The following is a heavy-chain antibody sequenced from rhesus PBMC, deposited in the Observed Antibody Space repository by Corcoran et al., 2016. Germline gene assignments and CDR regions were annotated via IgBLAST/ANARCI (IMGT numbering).Heavy chain of an antibody. CDR1: GFTFSSYW. CDR3: AKDLEECLDWLPHSYGLDS. V-gene: IGHV3S42*01. CDR2: MNSGVGST. D-gene: IGHD3-3*01. J-gene: IGHJ6*01. Sequence: EVQLVESGGGLVQPGGSLRLSCAASGFTFSSYWMNWVRQTPGKGLEWISAMNSGVGSTYYADSVKGRFTISRGYSKNALSLQMNSLRAEDTAVYYCAKDLEECLDWLPHSYGLDSWGQGVVVTVSS.